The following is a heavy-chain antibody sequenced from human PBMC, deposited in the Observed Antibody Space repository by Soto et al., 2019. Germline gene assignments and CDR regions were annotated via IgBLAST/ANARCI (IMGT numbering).Heavy chain of an antibody. CDR1: GGSISSSSYY. CDR3: ARQAHTSDRVGSFDY. D-gene: IGHD6-19*01. V-gene: IGHV4-39*01. CDR2: IYYIGST. J-gene: IGHJ4*02. Sequence: QLQLQESGPGLVKPSETLSLTCTVSGGSISSSSYYWGWIRQPPGKGLEWIGSIYYIGSTYYNPSLKSRVTISVDTSKNQFSLKLSSVTAAETAVYYCARQAHTSDRVGSFDYWGQGTLVTVSS.